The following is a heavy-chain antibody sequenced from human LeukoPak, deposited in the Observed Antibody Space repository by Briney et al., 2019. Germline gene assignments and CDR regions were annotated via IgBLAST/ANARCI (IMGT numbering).Heavy chain of an antibody. V-gene: IGHV1-2*02. CDR1: GYTFTGYY. J-gene: IGHJ4*02. D-gene: IGHD6-19*01. Sequence: ASVKVSCKASGYTFTGYYMHWVRRAPGQGLEWMGWINPNSGGTNYAQKFQGRVTMTRDTSISTAYMELSRLRSDDTAVYYCARQDSSGWYGGVGLDYWGQGTLVTVSS. CDR3: ARQDSSGWYGGVGLDY. CDR2: INPNSGGT.